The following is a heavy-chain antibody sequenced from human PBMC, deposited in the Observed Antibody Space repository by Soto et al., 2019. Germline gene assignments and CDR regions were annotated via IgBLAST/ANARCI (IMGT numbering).Heavy chain of an antibody. CDR1: GFTFSSYG. V-gene: IGHV3-33*01. J-gene: IGHJ4*02. Sequence: GGSLRLSCAASGFTFSSYGMHWVRQAPGKGLEWVAVIWYDGSNKYYADSVKGRFTISRDNSKNTLYLQMNSLRAEDTAVYYWARGHYSILIDYWGQGTLVTVSS. CDR3: ARGHYSILIDY. D-gene: IGHD4-4*01. CDR2: IWYDGSNK.